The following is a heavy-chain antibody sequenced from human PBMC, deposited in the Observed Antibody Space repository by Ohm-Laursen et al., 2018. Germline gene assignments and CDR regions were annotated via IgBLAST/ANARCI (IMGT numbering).Heavy chain of an antibody. CDR2: ISGSGGST. CDR3: AKDKSYYYYGMDV. J-gene: IGHJ6*02. CDR1: GFTFSSYA. Sequence: GSLRLSCTASGFTFSSYAMSWVRQAPGKGLEWVSAISGSGGSTYYADSVKGRFTISRDNSKNTLYLQMNSLRAEDTAVYYCAKDKSYYYYGMDVWGQGTTVTVSS. V-gene: IGHV3-23*01.